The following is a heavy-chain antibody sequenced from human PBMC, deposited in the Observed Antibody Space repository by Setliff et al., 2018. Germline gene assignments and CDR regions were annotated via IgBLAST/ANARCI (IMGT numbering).Heavy chain of an antibody. CDR1: GFTLDDYY. CDR3: AKDKDVRVDYFDY. J-gene: IGHJ4*02. D-gene: IGHD3-10*01. V-gene: IGHV3-23*01. CDR2: INVGGTNT. Sequence: PGGSLRLSCEASGFTLDDYYMTWIRQAPGKRLEWVSIINVGGTNTYYRDSVKGRFTISRDNSKSTLYLQMNSLRAEDTAIYYCAKDKDVRVDYFDYWGPGTLVTVSS.